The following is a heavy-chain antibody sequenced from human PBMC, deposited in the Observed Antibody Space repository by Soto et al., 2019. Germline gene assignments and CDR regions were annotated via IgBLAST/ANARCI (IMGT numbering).Heavy chain of an antibody. Sequence: EVQLVESGGGLVKPGGSLRLSCAASGFTFSNAWMNWVRQAPGKGLEWVGRIKSKTDGGTTDYAAPVKGRFTISRDDSKTTLYLQMNSLKTEDTAVYYCTTASTIFGVVIMGYYYYGMDVWGQGTTVTVSS. CDR1: GFTFSNAW. D-gene: IGHD3-3*01. V-gene: IGHV3-15*07. CDR3: TTASTIFGVVIMGYYYYGMDV. CDR2: IKSKTDGGTT. J-gene: IGHJ6*02.